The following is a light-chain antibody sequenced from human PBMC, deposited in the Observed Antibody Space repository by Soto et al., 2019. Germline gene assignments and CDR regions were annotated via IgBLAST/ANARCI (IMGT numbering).Light chain of an antibody. J-gene: IGKJ4*01. CDR2: DAS. Sequence: EIVLPQSPPTLSLSPGERATLSCRASQSVSSYLAWYQQKPGQAPRLLIYDASNRATGIPARFSGSGSGTDFTLTISSLEPEDFAVYYCQQRSNCLTFGGGTKVEIK. V-gene: IGKV3-11*01. CDR3: QQRSNCLT. CDR1: QSVSSY.